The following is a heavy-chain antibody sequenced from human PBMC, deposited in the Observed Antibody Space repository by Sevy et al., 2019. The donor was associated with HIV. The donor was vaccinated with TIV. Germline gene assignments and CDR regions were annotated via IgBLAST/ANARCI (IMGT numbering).Heavy chain of an antibody. J-gene: IGHJ4*02. CDR1: GGSNSRNNW. CDR2: IYDSGDT. Sequence: SETLSLTCAVSGGSNSRNNWWSWVRQPPGKGLEWIGGIYDSGDTNFNPTLKSRVTISLDKSKNQFSLKLTSLTAADTAVYYCAREGYYDVSDYPRHYFDYWGQGALVTVSS. D-gene: IGHD3-22*01. CDR3: AREGYYDVSDYPRHYFDY. V-gene: IGHV4-4*02.